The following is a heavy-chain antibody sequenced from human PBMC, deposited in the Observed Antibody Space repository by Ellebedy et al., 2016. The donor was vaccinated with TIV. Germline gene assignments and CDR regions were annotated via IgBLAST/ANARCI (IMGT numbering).Heavy chain of an antibody. D-gene: IGHD1-26*01. CDR3: ATDGGYSGSYYAY. V-gene: IGHV1-8*01. CDR1: GYTFTSYD. CDR2: MNPNSGNT. Sequence: ASVKVSCXASGYTFTSYDINWVRQATGQGLEWMGWMNPNSGNTGYAQKFQGRVTMTRNTSISTAYMELSSLRSEDTAVYYCATDGGYSGSYYAYWGQGTLVTVSS. J-gene: IGHJ4*02.